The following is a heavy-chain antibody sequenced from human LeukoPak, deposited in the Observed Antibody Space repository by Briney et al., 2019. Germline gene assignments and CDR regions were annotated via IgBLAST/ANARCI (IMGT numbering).Heavy chain of an antibody. J-gene: IGHJ5*02. Sequence: GRSLRLSCAASGFTFYKNGMSWVRQAPGKGLEWVASSSAGSTYYADPVEGWFTISRDNFKDPLYLEMNSLRGEDTATYYCTKENSTWDLVLWFDPWGQGTPVTVSS. CDR1: GFTFYKNG. CDR2: SSSAGST. CDR3: TKENSTWDLVLWFDP. D-gene: IGHD2/OR15-2a*01. V-gene: IGHV3-23*01.